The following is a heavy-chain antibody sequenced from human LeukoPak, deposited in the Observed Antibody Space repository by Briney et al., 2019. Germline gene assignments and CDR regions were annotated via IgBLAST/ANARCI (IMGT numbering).Heavy chain of an antibody. V-gene: IGHV3-23*01. Sequence: GGSLRLSCAASGFTFSDSAMSWVRQAPGKGVEGVSTVIGSGRNTHYADSVKGRFTISRDNSKNTLFLQINTLRAADTPIYYCARVGDYYGSEELDYWGQGTLVTVSS. D-gene: IGHD3-10*01. CDR1: GFTFSDSA. CDR2: VIGSGRNT. J-gene: IGHJ4*02. CDR3: ARVGDYYGSEELDY.